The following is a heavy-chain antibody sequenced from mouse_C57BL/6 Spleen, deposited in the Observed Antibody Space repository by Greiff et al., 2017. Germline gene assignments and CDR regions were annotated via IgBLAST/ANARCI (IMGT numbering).Heavy chain of an antibody. V-gene: IGHV3-1*01. CDR3: AREDYYYAMDY. J-gene: IGHJ4*01. CDR1: GYSITSGYD. Sequence: DVQLQESGPGMVKPSQSLSLTCTVTGYSITSGYDWHWIRHFPGNKLEWMGYISYSGSTNYNPSLKSRISITHDTSKNHFFLKLNSVTTEDTATYYCAREDYYYAMDYWGQGTSVTVSS. CDR2: ISYSGST.